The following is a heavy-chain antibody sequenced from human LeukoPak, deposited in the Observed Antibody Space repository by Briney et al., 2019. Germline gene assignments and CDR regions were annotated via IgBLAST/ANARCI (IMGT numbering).Heavy chain of an antibody. D-gene: IGHD2/OR15-2a*01. J-gene: IGHJ4*02. CDR1: GFTFGSCW. V-gene: IGHV3-74*01. CDR3: ASTNRLDY. CDR2: INSDGSST. Sequence: GGSLRLSCAASGFTFGSCWMHWVRQAPGKGPVWVSRINSDGSSTSYADSVKGRFSISRDNAKNTLYLQMNSLRVEDTAVYYCASTNRLDYWGQGTLVTVSS.